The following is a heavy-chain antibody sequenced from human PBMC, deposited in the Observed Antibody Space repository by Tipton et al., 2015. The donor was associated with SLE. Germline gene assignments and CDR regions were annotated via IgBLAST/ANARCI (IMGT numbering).Heavy chain of an antibody. CDR1: GYTFRSYD. Sequence: QLVQSGAEVKKPGASVKVSCTASGYTFRSYDIGWVRQAPGQGLEWMGWISADNGATNYADSVKGRFTISRDNSENSLYLQMNSLRTEDTALYYCAKADCFTTPCSHWYFDLWGRGTLVTVSS. CDR3: AKADCFTTPCSHWYFDL. J-gene: IGHJ2*01. V-gene: IGHV1-18*01. D-gene: IGHD3-22*01. CDR2: ISADNGAT.